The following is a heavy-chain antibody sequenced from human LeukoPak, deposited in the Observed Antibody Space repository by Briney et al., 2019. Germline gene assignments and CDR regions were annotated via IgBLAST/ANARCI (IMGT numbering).Heavy chain of an antibody. CDR1: GGSFSGYY. D-gene: IGHD2-15*01. V-gene: IGHV4-34*01. CDR3: ARLPRDWQRWAFDI. J-gene: IGHJ3*02. Sequence: PSETLSLTCAVYGGSFSGYYWSWIRQPPGKGLEWIGEINHSGSTNYNPSLKSRVTISVDTSKNQFSLKLSSVTAADTAVYYCARLPRDWQRWAFDIWGQGTMVTVSS. CDR2: INHSGST.